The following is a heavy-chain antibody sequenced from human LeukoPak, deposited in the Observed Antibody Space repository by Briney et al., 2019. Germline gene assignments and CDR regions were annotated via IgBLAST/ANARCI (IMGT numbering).Heavy chain of an antibody. D-gene: IGHD1-26*01. CDR3: AKGGGGSGSYFDY. Sequence: GGSLRLSCAASGFSFSSYGMHWVRQAPRKGLEWVAFIRYDGTNKHYADSVKGRFTISRDNSKNTMDLQMNSLRADDTAVYYCAKGGGGSGSYFDYWGQGTLVTVSS. V-gene: IGHV3-30*02. J-gene: IGHJ4*02. CDR1: GFSFSSYG. CDR2: IRYDGTNK.